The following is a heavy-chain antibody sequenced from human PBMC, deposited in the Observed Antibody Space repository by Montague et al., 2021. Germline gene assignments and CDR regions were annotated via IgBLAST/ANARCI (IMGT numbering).Heavy chain of an antibody. CDR1: GGSISSSSYY. CDR3: ARRSRLKSPVDY. CDR2: IYYSGST. V-gene: IGHV4-39*01. Sequence: SETLSLTCTVSGGSISSSSYYWGWIRQPPGKGLEWIGSIYYSGSTYYNPSLKSRLTISVDTSKNQFSLKLNSVTAADTAVYFCARRSRLKSPVDYWGQGTLVTVSS. J-gene: IGHJ4*02.